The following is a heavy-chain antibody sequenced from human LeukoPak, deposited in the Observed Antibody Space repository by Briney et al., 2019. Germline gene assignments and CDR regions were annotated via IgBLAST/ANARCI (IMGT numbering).Heavy chain of an antibody. J-gene: IGHJ5*02. CDR2: IYYSGST. Sequence: SETLSLTCTVSGGSISSGGYYWSWIRQHPGKGLEWSGYIYYSGSTYYNPSLKSRVTISVDTSRNQLSLKLSSVTAADTAVYYCARRAEYHWFDPWGQGTQVTVS. CDR3: ARRAEYHWFDP. V-gene: IGHV4-31*03. CDR1: GGSISSGGYY. D-gene: IGHD2-2*01.